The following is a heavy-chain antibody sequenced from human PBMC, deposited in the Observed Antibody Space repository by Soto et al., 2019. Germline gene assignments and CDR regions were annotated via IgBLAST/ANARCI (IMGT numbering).Heavy chain of an antibody. Sequence: GGSLRLSCAASGFTFSSYGMHRVRQAPGKGLEWVAVISYDGSNKYYADSVKGRFTISRDNSKNTLYLQMNSLRAEDTAVYYCAKANRYCSGANCFTFYYWGLGTLVTVSS. CDR2: ISYDGSNK. CDR1: GFTFSSYG. CDR3: AKANRYCSGANCFTFYY. V-gene: IGHV3-30*18. D-gene: IGHD2-15*01. J-gene: IGHJ4*02.